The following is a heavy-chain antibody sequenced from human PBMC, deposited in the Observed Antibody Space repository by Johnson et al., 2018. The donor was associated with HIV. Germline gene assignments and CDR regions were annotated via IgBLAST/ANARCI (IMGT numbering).Heavy chain of an antibody. V-gene: IGHV3-7*01. CDR2: IKQDGSEK. J-gene: IGHJ3*02. CDR1: GFTFSSYW. CDR3: ARGRSYSSNWYTPIDAFDI. Sequence: MQVVESGGGLVQPGGSLRLSCAASGFTFSSYWMSWVRQAPGKGLEWVANIKQDGSEKYYVDSVKGRFTISRDNAKNSLYLQMNSLRAEDTAVYYCARGRSYSSNWYTPIDAFDIWGQGTMVTVSS. D-gene: IGHD6-13*01.